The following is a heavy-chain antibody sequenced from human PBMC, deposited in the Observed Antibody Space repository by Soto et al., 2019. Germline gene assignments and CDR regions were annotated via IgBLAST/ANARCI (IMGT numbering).Heavy chain of an antibody. D-gene: IGHD5-12*01. V-gene: IGHV4-34*01. CDR3: ARGMSEMATIGYYFQH. Sequence: SETLSLTGAVCGRWCSGEYWSWRGQRPGKGLEWIGEINHSGSTNYNPSLKSRVTISVDTSKNQFSLKLSSVTAADTAVYYCARGMSEMATIGYYFQHWGQGTLVTVS. J-gene: IGHJ1*01. CDR1: GRWCSGEY. CDR2: INHSGST.